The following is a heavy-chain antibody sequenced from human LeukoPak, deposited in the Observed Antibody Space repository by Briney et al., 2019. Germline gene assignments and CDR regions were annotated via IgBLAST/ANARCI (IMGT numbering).Heavy chain of an antibody. CDR3: ARTSDTSGRLYWYFDL. J-gene: IGHJ2*01. CDR1: RFTFTSYW. V-gene: IGHV3-74*01. Sequence: PGGSLRLSCAASRFTFTSYWMNWVRQAPGKGLMWVARLNNDGTITSYADSVKGRFTISRDSAKNSLYLQMNSLRAEDTAVYYCARTSDTSGRLYWYFDLWGRGTLVTVSS. CDR2: LNNDGTIT. D-gene: IGHD3-22*01.